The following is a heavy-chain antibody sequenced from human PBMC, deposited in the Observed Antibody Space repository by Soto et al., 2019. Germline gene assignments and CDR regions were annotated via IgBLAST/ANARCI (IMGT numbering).Heavy chain of an antibody. D-gene: IGHD3-3*01. CDR2: ISYDGSNK. V-gene: IGHV3-30*18. CDR3: AKDRKSSVLRFLEWLLGHQYGMDV. CDR1: GFTFSSYG. Sequence: GGSLRLSCAASGFTFSSYGMHWVRQAPGKGLEWVAVISYDGSNKYYADSVKGRFTISRDNSKNTLYLQMNSLRAEDTAVYYCAKDRKSSVLRFLEWLLGHQYGMDVWGQGTTVTVSS. J-gene: IGHJ6*02.